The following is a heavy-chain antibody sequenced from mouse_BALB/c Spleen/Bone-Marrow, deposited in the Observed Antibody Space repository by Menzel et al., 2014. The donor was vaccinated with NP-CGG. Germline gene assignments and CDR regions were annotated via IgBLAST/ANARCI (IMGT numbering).Heavy chain of an antibody. D-gene: IGHD3-3*01. CDR2: IHYSGST. Sequence: EVMLVESGPDLVKPSQSLSLACTVTGYSITSGYTWHWIRQFPGNTLEWMGYIHYSGSTNYNPSLKSRISITRDTSKNQFFLQLNSVTTEDTATYFCSKGTYAMDYWGQGTSVTVSS. CDR1: GYSITSGYT. J-gene: IGHJ4*01. CDR3: SKGTYAMDY. V-gene: IGHV3-1*02.